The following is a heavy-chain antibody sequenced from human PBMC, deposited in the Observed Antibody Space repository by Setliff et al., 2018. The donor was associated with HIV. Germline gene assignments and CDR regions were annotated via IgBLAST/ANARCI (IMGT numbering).Heavy chain of an antibody. CDR1: GDSISSYS. J-gene: IGHJ5*01. Sequence: SETLSLTCTVSGDSISSYSWNWIRQPPGRGLEWIGYVYASGETNYNPSLKSRVTMSTDTSRNQFFLNLNYATAADTAVYFCARRVLQDSTTTSSNWFDSWGQGTLVTVSS. CDR3: ARRVLQDSTTTSSNWFDS. CDR2: VYASGET. V-gene: IGHV4-4*09. D-gene: IGHD1-26*01.